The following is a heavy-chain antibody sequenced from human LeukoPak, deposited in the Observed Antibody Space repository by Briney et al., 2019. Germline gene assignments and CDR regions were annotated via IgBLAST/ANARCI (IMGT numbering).Heavy chain of an antibody. D-gene: IGHD6-13*01. CDR1: GYTFTSYA. V-gene: IGHV7-4-1*02. Sequence: GASVKVSCKASGYTFTSYAMNWVRQAPGQGLEWMGWINTNTGNPTYAQGFTGRFVFSLDTSVSTAYLQISSLKAEDTAVYYCARLVRKDSSSFQFWFDPWGQGTLVTVSS. J-gene: IGHJ5*02. CDR2: INTNTGNP. CDR3: ARLVRKDSSSFQFWFDP.